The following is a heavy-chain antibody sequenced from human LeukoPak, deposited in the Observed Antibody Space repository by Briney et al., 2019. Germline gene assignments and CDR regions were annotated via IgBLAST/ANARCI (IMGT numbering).Heavy chain of an antibody. V-gene: IGHV4-59*08. CDR2: IFSSGSS. J-gene: IGHJ4*02. D-gene: IGHD3-16*01. CDR3: ARRSKSGYYFDS. Sequence: PSETLSLTCTVSGGSMSGYYWSWIRQPPGKGLEWIGYIFSSGSSNFNPSLKSRVTISVDTSRNQFSLGLSSVTAADTAVYSCARRSKSGYYFDSWGQGTLVTVSS. CDR1: GGSMSGYY.